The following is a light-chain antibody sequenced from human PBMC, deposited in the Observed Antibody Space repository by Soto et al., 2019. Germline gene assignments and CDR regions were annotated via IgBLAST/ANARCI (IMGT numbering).Light chain of an antibody. CDR3: QQYVTSPLT. Sequence: PGERATLSCRASQSVSSNYLARYQQKPGQTPRLLIYGASNRATGIPDRFSGSGSGTDFTLSISRLEPEDFAVYYCQQYVTSPLTFGGGTKVEIK. CDR2: GAS. J-gene: IGKJ4*01. V-gene: IGKV3-20*01. CDR1: QSVSSNY.